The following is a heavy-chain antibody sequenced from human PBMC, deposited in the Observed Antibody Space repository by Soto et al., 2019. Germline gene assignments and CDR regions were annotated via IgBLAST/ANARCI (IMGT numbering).Heavy chain of an antibody. Sequence: EVQVVESGGGLVKPGESLRLSCKASGFTFSSFGMNWVRQAPGKGLEWVSSISNTGNYKYYGDSVKGRFTISRDNIENSLFFQVSSLRADYPAVYYCARDPADEDSGYYRPSHFDYWGQGTPVTVSS. D-gene: IGHD3-22*01. CDR2: ISNTGNYK. J-gene: IGHJ4*02. V-gene: IGHV3-21*06. CDR3: ARDPADEDSGYYRPSHFDY. CDR1: GFTFSSFG.